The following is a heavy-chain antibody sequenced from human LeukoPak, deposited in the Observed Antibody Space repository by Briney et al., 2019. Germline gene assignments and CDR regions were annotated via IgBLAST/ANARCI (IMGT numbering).Heavy chain of an antibody. Sequence: GGSLRLSCAASGFTFSSYWMHWVRQAPGEGLVWVSRINSDGTSTSYADSVKGRFTISRDNAKNTLYLQMNSLRAEDTAVYYCARDGNYFGSGSYYNVVDYWGQGTLVTVSS. CDR3: ARDGNYFGSGSYYNVVDY. J-gene: IGHJ4*02. CDR1: GFTFSSYW. CDR2: INSDGTST. D-gene: IGHD3-10*01. V-gene: IGHV3-74*01.